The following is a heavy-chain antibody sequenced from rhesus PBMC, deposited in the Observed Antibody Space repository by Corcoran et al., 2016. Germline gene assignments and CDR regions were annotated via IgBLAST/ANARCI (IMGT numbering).Heavy chain of an antibody. J-gene: IGHJ4*01. V-gene: IGHV1S2*01. Sequence: QVQLVQSGAEVKKPGSSVKVSCKASGYTFTDYYMHWVRQAPRQVHVWMGWINPYNDNKKYAQKFPGRFTMTRDTSTSTAYMELSSLRSEDTAVYYCARVPLLQYLDWLLAYFDYWGQGVLVTVSS. CDR1: GYTFTDYY. CDR3: ARVPLLQYLDWLLAYFDY. D-gene: IGHD3-3*01. CDR2: INPYNDNK.